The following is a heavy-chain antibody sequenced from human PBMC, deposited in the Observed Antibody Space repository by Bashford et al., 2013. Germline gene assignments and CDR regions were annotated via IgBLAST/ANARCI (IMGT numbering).Heavy chain of an antibody. Sequence: VRQAPGKGLEWVANIKQDGSAKYYVDSVKGRFTISRDNAKNSLYLQMNSLRAEDTALYYCARDRGDYVDYWGQGTLVTVSS. J-gene: IGHJ4*02. V-gene: IGHV3-7*01. CDR3: ARDRGDYVDY. CDR2: IKQDGSAK.